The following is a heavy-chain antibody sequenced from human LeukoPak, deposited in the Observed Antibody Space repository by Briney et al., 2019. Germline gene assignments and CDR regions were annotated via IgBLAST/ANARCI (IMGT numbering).Heavy chain of an antibody. CDR1: GFIFSGYG. Sequence: GGSLRLSCAASGFIFSGYGMHWVRQAPGKGLEWVAVIWYDGSKEYYADSVKGRFIISRDNSKNTLYLQMNSLRAEDTAVYYCAKGIQLWLQDYFDYWGQGTLVTVSS. CDR3: AKGIQLWLQDYFDY. D-gene: IGHD5-18*01. J-gene: IGHJ4*02. CDR2: IWYDGSKE. V-gene: IGHV3-30*02.